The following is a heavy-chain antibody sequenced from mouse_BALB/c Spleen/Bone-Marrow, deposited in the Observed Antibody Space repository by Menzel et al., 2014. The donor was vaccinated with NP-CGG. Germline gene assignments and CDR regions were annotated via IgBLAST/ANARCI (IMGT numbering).Heavy chain of an antibody. CDR3: AKGGNYRYDFDY. CDR2: INPYNDGT. V-gene: IGHV1-14*01. Sequence: LVESGPELVKPGASVKMSCKASGYTFTSYVMHWVKQKPGQGLEWIGYINPYNDGTKYNEKFKGMATLTSDRSSSTAYMELSSLTSEGSAVYYCAKGGNYRYDFDYWGQGTTLTVSS. J-gene: IGHJ2*01. CDR1: GYTFTSYV. D-gene: IGHD2-14*01.